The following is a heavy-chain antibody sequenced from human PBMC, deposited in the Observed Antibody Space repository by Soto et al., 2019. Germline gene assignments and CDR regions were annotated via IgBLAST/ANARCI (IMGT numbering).Heavy chain of an antibody. Sequence: QITLKESGPTLVKPTQTLTLTCTFSGFSLSTSGVGVVWIRQPPGKALEWLALIYWNDDKRYSPSLKSRLTITKDTSKNQVVLTMTNMDPADTATYYCAHAPAARYFDYWGQGTLVTVSS. J-gene: IGHJ4*02. CDR3: AHAPAARYFDY. CDR2: IYWNDDK. V-gene: IGHV2-5*01. CDR1: GFSLSTSGVG. D-gene: IGHD6-6*01.